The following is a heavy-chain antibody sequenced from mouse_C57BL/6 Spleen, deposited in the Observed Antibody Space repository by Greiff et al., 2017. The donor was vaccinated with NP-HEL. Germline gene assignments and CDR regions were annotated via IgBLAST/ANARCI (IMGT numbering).Heavy chain of an antibody. CDR3: ARRGDYDDYYAMDY. CDR1: GYSFTGYF. V-gene: IGHV1-20*01. CDR2: INPYNGDT. D-gene: IGHD2-4*01. J-gene: IGHJ4*01. Sequence: VQLQQSGPELVKPGDSVKISCKASGYSFTGYFMNWVMQSHGKTLEWIGRINPYNGDTFYNQKFKGKATLTVDKSSSTAHMELRSLTSEDSAVYYCARRGDYDDYYAMDYWGQGTSVTVSS.